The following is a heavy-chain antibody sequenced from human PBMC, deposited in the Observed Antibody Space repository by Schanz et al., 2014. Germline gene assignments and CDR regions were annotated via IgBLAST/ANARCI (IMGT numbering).Heavy chain of an antibody. CDR1: GFTFSSYA. V-gene: IGHV3-23*01. CDR3: AKARRKSNGSGGRCFHYSYYGMDV. J-gene: IGHJ6*02. D-gene: IGHD2-15*01. Sequence: EGQLLESGGGLIQPGGSLRLSCAASGFTFSSYAMSWVRQAPGKGLEWVSNISASGGSTYYADSVKGRFTISRDNSKNILYLQMNSLRAEDTAVYYCAKARRKSNGSGGRCFHYSYYGMDVGGQGTTVTVSS. CDR2: ISASGGST.